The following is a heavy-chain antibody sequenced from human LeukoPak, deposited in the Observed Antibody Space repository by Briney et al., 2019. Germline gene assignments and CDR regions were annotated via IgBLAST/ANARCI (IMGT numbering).Heavy chain of an antibody. Sequence: RSGGSLRLSCAASGFTFSSYAMSWVRQAPGKGLEWVSGISGSGDNTYYADSVKGRFTISRDNSKNTLYVQVNSLGTEDTAAYYCAKGSYYDSSGSFYFDYWGQGTLVTVSP. D-gene: IGHD3-22*01. J-gene: IGHJ4*02. CDR3: AKGSYYDSSGSFYFDY. CDR2: ISGSGDNT. CDR1: GFTFSSYA. V-gene: IGHV3-23*01.